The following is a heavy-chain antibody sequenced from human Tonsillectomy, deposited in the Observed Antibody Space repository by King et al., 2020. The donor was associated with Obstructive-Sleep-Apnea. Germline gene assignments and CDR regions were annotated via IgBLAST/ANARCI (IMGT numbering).Heavy chain of an antibody. D-gene: IGHD5-24*01. Sequence: VQLQESGPGLVKPSETLSLTCTVSGGSINSYYWSWIRQTPGKGLWWIGYISYIGSTNYNPSLKSRVTISVDTSKNQFSLKLSSVTAVDTAVYYCARDRVGRDGYNRFDYWGQGTLVTVSS. CDR2: ISYIGST. V-gene: IGHV4-59*01. CDR1: GGSINSYY. CDR3: ARDRVGRDGYNRFDY. J-gene: IGHJ4*02.